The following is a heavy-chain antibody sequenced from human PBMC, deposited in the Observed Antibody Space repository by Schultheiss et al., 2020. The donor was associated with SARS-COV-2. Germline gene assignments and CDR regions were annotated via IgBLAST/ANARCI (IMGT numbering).Heavy chain of an antibody. V-gene: IGHV4-39*07. J-gene: IGHJ2*01. CDR2: IYYSGST. CDR3: ARGWGGDYSGWYFDL. CDR1: GGSISSSSYY. D-gene: IGHD4-17*01. Sequence: SETLSLTCTVSGGSISSSSYYWGWIRQPPGKGLEWIGSIYYSGSTYYNPSLKSLVTISVDTSKNQFSLKLSSVTAADTAVYYCARGWGGDYSGWYFDLWGRGTLVTVSS.